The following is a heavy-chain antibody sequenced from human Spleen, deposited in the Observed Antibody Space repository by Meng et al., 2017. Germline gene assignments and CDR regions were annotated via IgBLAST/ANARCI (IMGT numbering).Heavy chain of an antibody. Sequence: VPLTKGGAGLSTHSEPFALTCVVSGGYFSDYYWSWIRQPPGKGLEWIGEINHSGSTNYNPSLESRATISVDTSQNNLSLKLSSVTAADSAVYYCARGPTTMAHDFDYWGQGTLVTVSS. D-gene: IGHD4-11*01. V-gene: IGHV4-34*01. CDR1: GGYFSDYY. CDR3: ARGPTTMAHDFDY. J-gene: IGHJ4*02. CDR2: INHSGST.